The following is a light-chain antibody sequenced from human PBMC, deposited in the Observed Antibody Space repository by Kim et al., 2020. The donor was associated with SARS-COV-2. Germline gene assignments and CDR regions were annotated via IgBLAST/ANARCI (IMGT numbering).Light chain of an antibody. V-gene: IGLV3-1*01. Sequence: SYELTQPPSVSVSPGQTASITCSGDKLGDKYACWYQQKPGQSPVLVIYQDSKRPSGIPERFSGSNSGNTATLTISGTQAMDEADYFCQAWDNSTPVFGGGTKLTVL. J-gene: IGLJ3*02. CDR2: QDS. CDR3: QAWDNSTPV. CDR1: KLGDKY.